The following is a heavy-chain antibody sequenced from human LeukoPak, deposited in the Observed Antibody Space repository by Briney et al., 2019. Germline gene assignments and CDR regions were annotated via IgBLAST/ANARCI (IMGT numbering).Heavy chain of an antibody. CDR2: ISGSGGST. D-gene: IGHD2-2*01. J-gene: IGHJ4*02. Sequence: GGSLRLSCAASGFTFSSYSMNWVRQAPGKGLEWVSAISGSGGSTYYADSVKGRFTISRDNSKNTLYLQMNSLRAEDTAVYYCAKAHMVVPAAPFDYWGQGTLVTVSS. CDR3: AKAHMVVPAAPFDY. V-gene: IGHV3-23*01. CDR1: GFTFSSYS.